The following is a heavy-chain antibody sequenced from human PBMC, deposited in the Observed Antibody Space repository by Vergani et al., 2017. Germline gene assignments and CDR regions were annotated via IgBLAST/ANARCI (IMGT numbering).Heavy chain of an antibody. D-gene: IGHD2-15*01. CDR3: AGDRGGVVVVAWSFDL. J-gene: IGHJ2*01. CDR1: GFTFSSYA. V-gene: IGHV3-30-3*01. Sequence: QVQLVESGGGVVQPGRSLRLSCAASGFTFSSYAMHWVRQAPGKGLEWVAVISYDGSNKYYADSVKGRFTISRDNSKNTLYLQMNSLRAEDTAVYYCAGDRGGVVVVAWSFDLWGRGTLVTISS. CDR2: ISYDGSNK.